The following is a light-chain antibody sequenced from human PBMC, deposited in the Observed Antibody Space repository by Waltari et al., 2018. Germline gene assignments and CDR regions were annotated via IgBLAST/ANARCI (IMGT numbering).Light chain of an antibody. CDR3: QQSGSSPT. CDR1: QSVTSNF. J-gene: IGKJ4*01. CDR2: GTS. Sequence: IVLTQSPGTLSLSPGDRATLSCRASQSVTSNFLAWYQQKPGQAPRLFIRGTSTRATGIPDRFSGSGSGTDFTLTISRLEPEDFAVYYCQQSGSSPTFGGGTKVEIK. V-gene: IGKV3-20*01.